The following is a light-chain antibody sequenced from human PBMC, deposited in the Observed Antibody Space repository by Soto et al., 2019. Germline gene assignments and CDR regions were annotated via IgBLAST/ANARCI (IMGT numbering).Light chain of an antibody. CDR2: GAS. CDR3: QQYGSSPT. J-gene: IGKJ5*01. Sequence: SVLTQSPGTLSLSSGERATLSCRASQSVSSSYLAWYQQKPGQAPRLLIYGASSRATGIPDRFSGSGSGTDFTLTISRLEPEDFAVYYCQQYGSSPTFGQGTRLEIK. CDR1: QSVSSSY. V-gene: IGKV3-20*01.